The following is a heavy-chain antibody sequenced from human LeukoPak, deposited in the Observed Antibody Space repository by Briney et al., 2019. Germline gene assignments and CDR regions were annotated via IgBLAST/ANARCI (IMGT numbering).Heavy chain of an antibody. CDR1: GFTFGSYW. V-gene: IGHV3-7*03. CDR3: AKDPIVVVPAVPNWFDP. J-gene: IGHJ5*02. D-gene: IGHD2-2*01. CDR2: IQKDGSEK. Sequence: GGSLRLSCAASGFTFGSYWMTWVRQAPGKGLEWVANIQKDGSEKNYMDSVKGRFTISRDNAKNSLYLQMNSLRAEDTAVYYCAKDPIVVVPAVPNWFDPWGQGTLVTVSS.